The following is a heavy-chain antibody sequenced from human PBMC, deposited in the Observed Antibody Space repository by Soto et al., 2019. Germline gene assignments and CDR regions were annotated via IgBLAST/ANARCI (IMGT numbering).Heavy chain of an antibody. Sequence: PGGSLRLSCAASGLTFSSYWMHWVRQPPGKGLVWVSRINSDGSSTKYADSVKGRFTISRDNAKNTLYLQMSSLRAEDTAVYYCAKFGMATTKRSPPYYIDYWGQGALVTVSS. CDR2: INSDGSST. D-gene: IGHD1-1*01. CDR1: GLTFSSYW. J-gene: IGHJ4*02. CDR3: AKFGMATTKRSPPYYIDY. V-gene: IGHV3-74*03.